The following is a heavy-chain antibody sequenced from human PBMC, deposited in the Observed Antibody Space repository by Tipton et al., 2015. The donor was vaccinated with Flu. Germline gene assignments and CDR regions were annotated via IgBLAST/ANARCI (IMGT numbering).Heavy chain of an antibody. CDR2: FYDSGST. J-gene: IGHJ4*02. CDR3: ARHRVGLAVAGVDF. Sequence: LRLSCTVSGGSITSYYWSWIRQPPGKGLEWIGYFYDSGSTNYNPSLKSRVTISVDTSKNQFFLRLTSVTAADTAVYHCARHRVGLAVAGVDFWGQGTPVTVSS. D-gene: IGHD6-19*01. V-gene: IGHV4-59*08. CDR1: GGSITSYY.